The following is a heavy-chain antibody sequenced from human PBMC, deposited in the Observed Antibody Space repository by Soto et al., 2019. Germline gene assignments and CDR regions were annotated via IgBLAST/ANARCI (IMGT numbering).Heavy chain of an antibody. CDR1: GFTFSSHW. CDR2: IKSDGSEK. D-gene: IGHD2-2*01. Sequence: LRLSCAASGFTFSSHWMSWFRRAPGKGLEWVANIKSDGSEKYYADSVKGRFTVSRDNAQNSVFLQMNSLRAEDTAVYYCTRVHMVAVPAASPWFDPWGQGTRVTVSS. V-gene: IGHV3-7*04. J-gene: IGHJ5*02. CDR3: TRVHMVAVPAASPWFDP.